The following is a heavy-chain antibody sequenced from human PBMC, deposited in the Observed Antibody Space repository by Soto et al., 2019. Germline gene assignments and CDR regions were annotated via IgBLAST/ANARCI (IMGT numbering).Heavy chain of an antibody. D-gene: IGHD1-26*01. CDR2: ISWDGGST. CDR3: AKGGGSYRLPAYGMDV. CDR1: GFTFDDYT. V-gene: IGHV3-43*01. J-gene: IGHJ6*02. Sequence: GGSLRLSCAASGFTFDDYTMHWVRQAPGKGLEWVSLISWDGGSTYYADSVKGRFTISRDNSKNSLYLQMNSLRTEDTALYYCAKGGGSYRLPAYGMDVWGQGTTVTVSS.